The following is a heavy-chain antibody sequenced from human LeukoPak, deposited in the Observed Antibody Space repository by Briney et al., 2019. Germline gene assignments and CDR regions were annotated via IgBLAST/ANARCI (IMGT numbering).Heavy chain of an antibody. D-gene: IGHD3-10*01. CDR2: ISGSGGST. J-gene: IGHJ4*02. Sequence: PGGSLRLSCAASGFTFSSYAMSWVRQAPGKGREWVSAISGSGGSTYYADSVKGRFTISRDNSKNTLYLQMNSLRAEDTAVYYCATTPLWFGELPDDYWGQGTLVTVSS. CDR1: GFTFSSYA. CDR3: ATTPLWFGELPDDY. V-gene: IGHV3-23*01.